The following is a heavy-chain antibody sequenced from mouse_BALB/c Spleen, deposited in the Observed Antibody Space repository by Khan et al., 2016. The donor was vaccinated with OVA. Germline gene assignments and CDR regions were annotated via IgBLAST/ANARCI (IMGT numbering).Heavy chain of an antibody. CDR1: GYIFTNYV. CDR2: INPYNGGT. V-gene: IGHV1S136*01. CDR3: ARGNWQSYYFDY. J-gene: IGHJ2*01. Sequence: EVQGVESGPELGKPGASMKMSCKPSGYIFTNYVLHWVKQKPGQGLEWIGYINPYNGGTKYNEKFQGKATLASDKSSITAYLELSSLTSEDSAVYYCARGNWQSYYFDYWGQGTTLTLSS. D-gene: IGHD4-1*01.